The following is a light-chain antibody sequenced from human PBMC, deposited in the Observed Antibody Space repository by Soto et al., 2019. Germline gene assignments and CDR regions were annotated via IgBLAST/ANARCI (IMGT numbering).Light chain of an antibody. CDR2: GAS. J-gene: IGKJ2*01. Sequence: EIVLTQSPGTLSLSPGERATLSCRASQSVSSSYLAWYQQKPGQAPRLLIYGASSRATGIPDRFSGSGSGTHFTLPISRLEPEDFAVYYCQQYGSSPVYTFGQGTKLEIK. CDR3: QQYGSSPVYT. V-gene: IGKV3-20*01. CDR1: QSVSSSY.